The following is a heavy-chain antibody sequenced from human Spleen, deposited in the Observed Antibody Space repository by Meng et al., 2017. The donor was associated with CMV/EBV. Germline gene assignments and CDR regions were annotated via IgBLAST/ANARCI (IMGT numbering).Heavy chain of an antibody. J-gene: IGHJ4*02. Sequence: KESGTGRWEPSETPPLHCTGSGGSIRRRSYHWGWIRQPPGKGLEWIGSIYYSGSTYYNPSHKSRVTMSVDTSKNQFSLKLSSVTAADTAVYYCARILWFGELQYYFDYWGQGTLVTVSS. CDR1: GGSIRRRSYH. CDR2: IYYSGST. CDR3: ARILWFGELQYYFDY. D-gene: IGHD3-10*01. V-gene: IGHV4-39*07.